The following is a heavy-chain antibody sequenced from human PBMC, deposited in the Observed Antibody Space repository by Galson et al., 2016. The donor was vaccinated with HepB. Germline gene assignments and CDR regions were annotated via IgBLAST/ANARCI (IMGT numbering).Heavy chain of an antibody. V-gene: IGHV3-30*18. CDR3: AKERRDYYDSSGNSDY. J-gene: IGHJ4*02. Sequence: SLRLSCAASGFTFSSYGMHWVRQAPGKGLEWVAVISYDGSNKHYADSAKGRFTISRDNSKNTLYLQMNSLRAEDTAAYYCAKERRDYYDSSGNSDYWGQGT. CDR1: GFTFSSYG. D-gene: IGHD3-22*01. CDR2: ISYDGSNK.